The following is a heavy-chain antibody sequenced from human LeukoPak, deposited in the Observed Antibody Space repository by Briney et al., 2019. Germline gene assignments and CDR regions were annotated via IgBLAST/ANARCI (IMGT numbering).Heavy chain of an antibody. CDR2: IYYSGST. CDR3: ARLDNYYGSGSRPFFDY. CDR1: GGSISSSSYY. Sequence: SETLSLTCTVSGGSISSSSYYWGWIRQPPGKGLEWIGSIYYSGSTYYNPSLKSRVTISVDTSKNQFSLKLSSVTAADTAVYYCARLDNYYGSGSRPFFDYWGQGTLVTVSS. D-gene: IGHD3-10*01. J-gene: IGHJ4*02. V-gene: IGHV4-39*01.